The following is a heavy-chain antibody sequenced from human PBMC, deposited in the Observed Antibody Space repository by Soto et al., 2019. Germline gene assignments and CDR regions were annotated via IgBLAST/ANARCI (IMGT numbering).Heavy chain of an antibody. CDR3: ARRIVATETFDY. CDR1: GYTFTNYA. CDR2: INTGNGNT. D-gene: IGHD5-12*01. Sequence: ASVKVSCKASGYTFTNYAMQWMRQAPGQRLEWMGWINTGNGNTKYSQKFQGRVTITRDTSASTAYIELSSLRTEDTAVYYCARRIVATETFDYWGQGTLVTVSS. V-gene: IGHV1-3*04. J-gene: IGHJ4*02.